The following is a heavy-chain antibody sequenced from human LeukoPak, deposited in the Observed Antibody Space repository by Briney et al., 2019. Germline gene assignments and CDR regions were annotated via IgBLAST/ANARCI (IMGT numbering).Heavy chain of an antibody. CDR1: GFTFRSHA. Sequence: GGSLRLSCVGSGFTFRSHAMSWVRQAPEKGLEFVSGIYENGGTTYYADSVKGRFSISRDNSKNTLYLQMDSLRGEDTAVYYCAKDFRIGYSAHFDYWGQGAPVTVSS. CDR2: IYENGGTT. CDR3: AKDFRIGYSAHFDY. D-gene: IGHD2-21*01. J-gene: IGHJ4*02. V-gene: IGHV3-23*01.